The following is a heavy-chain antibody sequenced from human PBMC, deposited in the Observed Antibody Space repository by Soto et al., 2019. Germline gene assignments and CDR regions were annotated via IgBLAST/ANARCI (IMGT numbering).Heavy chain of an antibody. D-gene: IGHD3-22*01. J-gene: IGHJ4*02. CDR2: IIPIFGTA. CDR3: ATPGDYYDSSGPQID. V-gene: IGHV1-69*13. CDR1: GGTFSSYA. Sequence: SVKVSCKASGGTFSSYAISWVRQAPGQGLEWMGGIIPIFGTANYAQKFQGRVTITADESTSTAYMELSSLRSEDTAVYYCATPGDYYDSSGPQIDWGQGTLVTVSS.